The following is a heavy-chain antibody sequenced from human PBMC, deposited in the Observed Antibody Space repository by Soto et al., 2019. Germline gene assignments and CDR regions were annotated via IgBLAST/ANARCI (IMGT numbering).Heavy chain of an antibody. CDR1: GFTFSSHW. Sequence: EVQLVESGGGLVQPGGSLRLSCAASGFTFSSHWMHWVRQAPGKGLVWVSRINRDGSNTSYADSVKGRSTISRDNAKNTVYLEMNRLRAEDTAVYYCARDNYDCWSGVFYYYIDVWGKGTTVTVSS. J-gene: IGHJ6*03. CDR3: ARDNYDCWSGVFYYYIDV. CDR2: INRDGSNT. V-gene: IGHV3-74*01. D-gene: IGHD3-3*01.